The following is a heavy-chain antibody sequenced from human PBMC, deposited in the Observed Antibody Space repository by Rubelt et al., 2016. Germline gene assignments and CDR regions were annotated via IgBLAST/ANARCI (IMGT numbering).Heavy chain of an antibody. V-gene: IGHV1-18*01. CDR2: ISAYNGTT. CDR3: ARVISGVEYSSSWHFDY. CDR1: GYTFTSYG. D-gene: IGHD6-13*01. J-gene: IGHJ4*02. Sequence: QVQLVQSGAEVKKPGASVKVSCKASGYTFTSYGISWVRQAPGQGLEWMGWISAYNGTTNHAQKLQGGVTMTTDTSTSTAYMELRSLRSDDTAVYYCARVISGVEYSSSWHFDYWGQGTLVTVSS.